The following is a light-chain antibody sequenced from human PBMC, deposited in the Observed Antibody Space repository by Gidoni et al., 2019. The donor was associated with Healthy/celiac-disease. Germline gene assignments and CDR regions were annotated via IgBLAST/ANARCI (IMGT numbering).Light chain of an antibody. Sequence: SYELTKPPSVSVSPGQTASITCSGGKLGDKYACWYQQKPGQSPVLVIYQDRKRPSGIPDRFSGSISGHSASLSISGTQAMDEADYYCQAWDSSTAVFGGGTKLTVL. CDR1: KLGDKY. V-gene: IGLV3-1*01. CDR3: QAWDSSTAV. CDR2: QDR. J-gene: IGLJ2*01.